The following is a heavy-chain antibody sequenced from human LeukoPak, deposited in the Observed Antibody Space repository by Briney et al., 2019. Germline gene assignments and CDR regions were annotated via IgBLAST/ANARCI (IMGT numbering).Heavy chain of an antibody. CDR2: ISYDGSNK. CDR3: AGLDVDRYYYYGMDV. CDR1: GFTFSSYG. Sequence: GALRLSCAASGFTFSSYGMHWVRPAPGKGLEWVAVISYDGSNKYYADSVKGRFTISRDNSKNTLYLQMNSLRAEDTAVYYCAGLDVDRYYYYGMDVWGQGTTVTVS. V-gene: IGHV3-30*03. J-gene: IGHJ6*02. D-gene: IGHD3-22*01.